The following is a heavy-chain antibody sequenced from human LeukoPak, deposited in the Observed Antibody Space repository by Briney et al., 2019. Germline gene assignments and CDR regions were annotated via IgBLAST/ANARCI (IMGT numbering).Heavy chain of an antibody. CDR3: ARAAEGYSSSVVYMDV. V-gene: IGHV4-34*01. CDR1: DGSFTDYH. CDR2: INHSGST. Sequence: SETLSLTCAVYDGSFTDYHWTWIRQPPGKGLEWIGEINHSGSTRYSPSLKSRVTISVDTPKNQFSLKLSSVTAADTAVYYCARAAEGYSSSVVYMDVWGKGTTVTVSS. D-gene: IGHD6-6*01. J-gene: IGHJ6*03.